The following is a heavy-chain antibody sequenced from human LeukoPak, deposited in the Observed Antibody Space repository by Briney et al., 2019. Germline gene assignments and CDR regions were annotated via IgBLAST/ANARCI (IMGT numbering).Heavy chain of an antibody. J-gene: IGHJ4*02. CDR1: GGSISSSSYY. CDR3: ARHLFESRGQTSFDY. D-gene: IGHD1/OR15-1a*01. CDR2: IYYSGST. V-gene: IGHV4-39*01. Sequence: SETLSLTCTVSGGSISSSSYYWGWIRQPPGKGLEWIGSIYYSGSTYYNPSLKSRVTISVDTSQNQFSLKLSSVTAADTAIYYCARHLFESRGQTSFDYWGQGTLVTVSS.